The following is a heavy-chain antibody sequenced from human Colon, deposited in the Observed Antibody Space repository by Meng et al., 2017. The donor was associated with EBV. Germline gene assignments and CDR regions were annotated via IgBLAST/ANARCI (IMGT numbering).Heavy chain of an antibody. CDR3: ARVSSGWDYFDY. Sequence: GRGLVKPSTPLPLTCTVSGGSGSSGGYYWTWSRQHPGKGLEWFGHIYYSGSTFYNPSLKRRVIISIDTSKNQFSLNLRSVTAADTAVYYCARVSSGWDYFDYWGQGTLVTVSS. CDR2: IYYSGST. J-gene: IGHJ4*02. CDR1: GGSGSSGGYY. D-gene: IGHD6-19*01. V-gene: IGHV4-31*03.